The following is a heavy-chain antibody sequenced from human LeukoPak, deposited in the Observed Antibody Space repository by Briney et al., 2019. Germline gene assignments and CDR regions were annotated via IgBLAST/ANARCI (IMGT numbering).Heavy chain of an antibody. CDR2: INPNSGGT. CDR1: GYTFTGYY. Sequence: ASVKVSCKASGYTFTGYYMHWVRQAPGQGLEWMGWINPNSGGTNYAQKFRGRVTMTRDTSISTAYMELSRLRSDDTAVYYCARVPNPYYDSSGYYIDYWGQGTLVTVSS. J-gene: IGHJ4*02. D-gene: IGHD3-22*01. CDR3: ARVPNPYYDSSGYYIDY. V-gene: IGHV1-2*02.